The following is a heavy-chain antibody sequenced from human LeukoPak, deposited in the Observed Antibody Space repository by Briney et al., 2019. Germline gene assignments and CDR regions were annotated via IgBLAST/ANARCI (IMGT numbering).Heavy chain of an antibody. Sequence: PSETLSLTCTVSDGTISSYYWSWIRQPPGQGLEWIAYMFYSGGTNYKPSLKSRVTISIDTSKNQFSLRLTSVTAADTAVYYCARGRGAGEVAAWGAFDIWGQGTMVTVSS. CDR1: DGTISSYY. J-gene: IGHJ3*02. CDR2: MFYSGGT. V-gene: IGHV4-59*01. CDR3: ARGRGAGEVAAWGAFDI. D-gene: IGHD2-15*01.